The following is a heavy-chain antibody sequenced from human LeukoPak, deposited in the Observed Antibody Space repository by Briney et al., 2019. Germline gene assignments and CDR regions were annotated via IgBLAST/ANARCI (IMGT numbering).Heavy chain of an antibody. CDR1: GGSISGGGYY. Sequence: SETLSLTCTVSGGSISGGGYYWSWIRQHPGKGLEWIGYIYYSGSTYYNPSLKSRVTISVDTSKNQFSLKLSSVTAADTAVYYCARGTADRVVVSTYYFDYWGQGTLVTVSS. V-gene: IGHV4-31*03. D-gene: IGHD2-21*01. CDR3: ARGTADRVVVSTYYFDY. J-gene: IGHJ4*02. CDR2: IYYSGST.